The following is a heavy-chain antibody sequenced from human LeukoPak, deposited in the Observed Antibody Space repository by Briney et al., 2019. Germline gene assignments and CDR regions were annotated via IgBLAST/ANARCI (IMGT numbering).Heavy chain of an antibody. CDR3: ARGGGASKY. V-gene: IGHV4-38-2*02. D-gene: IGHD3-16*01. CDR1: GYSISSGYY. Sequence: SETLSLTCTVSGYSISSGYYWGWIRQPPGKGLAWIGSIYHSGSTYYNPSLKSRVTISVDTSKNQFSLKLSSVTAADTAVYYCARGGGASKYWGQGTLVTVSS. CDR2: IYHSGST. J-gene: IGHJ4*02.